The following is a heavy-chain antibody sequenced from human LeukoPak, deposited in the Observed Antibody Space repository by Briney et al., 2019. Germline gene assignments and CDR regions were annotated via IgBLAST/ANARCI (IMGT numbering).Heavy chain of an antibody. J-gene: IGHJ4*02. CDR1: GYTFNGYY. CDR2: INPNSGDT. D-gene: IGHD4-23*01. Sequence: ASVKLSCKASGYTFNGYYMHWVRQPPGRGPEWMGWINPNSGDTNYAQKFQGMVTMTRDTSISTAYMELSRLRSDDTAVYYGARPDGDTGGNYGCWGQGTLVTVSS. CDR3: ARPDGDTGGNYGC. V-gene: IGHV1-2*02.